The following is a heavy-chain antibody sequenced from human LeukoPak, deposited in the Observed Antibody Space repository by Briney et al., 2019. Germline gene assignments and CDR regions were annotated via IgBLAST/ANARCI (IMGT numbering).Heavy chain of an antibody. J-gene: IGHJ4*02. CDR3: AREDLGSSWSH. CDR1: GFTFSSYS. D-gene: IGHD6-13*01. CDR2: TSSSSSYI. V-gene: IGHV3-21*01. Sequence: GGSLRLSCAASGFTFSSYSMNWVRQAPGKGLEWVSSTSSSSSYIYYADSVKGRFTISRDNAKNSLYLQMNSLRAEDTAVYYCAREDLGSSWSHWGQGTLVTVSS.